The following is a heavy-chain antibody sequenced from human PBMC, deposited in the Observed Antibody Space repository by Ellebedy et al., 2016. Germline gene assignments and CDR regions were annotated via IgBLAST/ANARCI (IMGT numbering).Heavy chain of an antibody. V-gene: IGHV3-23*01. J-gene: IGHJ4*02. CDR2: ISGSGGST. Sequence: GESLKISXAASGFTFSSYAMSWVRQAPGKGLEWVSAISGSGGSTYYADSVKGRFTISRDNSKNTLYLQMNSLRAEDTAVYYCARGSDLDYWGQGTLVTVSS. CDR3: ARGSDLDY. CDR1: GFTFSSYA.